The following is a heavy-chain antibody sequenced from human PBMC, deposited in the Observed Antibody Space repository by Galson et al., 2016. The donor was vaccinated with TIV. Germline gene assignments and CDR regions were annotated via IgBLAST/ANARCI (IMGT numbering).Heavy chain of an antibody. CDR3: ARVSADSSGGAAQFDS. CDR1: GGSFSSYV. V-gene: IGHV1-69*13. D-gene: IGHD6-19*01. J-gene: IGHJ4*02. Sequence: SVKVSCKASGGSFSSYVISWVRQAPGQGLEWMGGIIPLFSTANYAQKFQGRVTITADESTSTGYMELRSLKSDDTAVYYCARVSADSSGGAAQFDSWGQGTLVTVSS. CDR2: IIPLFSTA.